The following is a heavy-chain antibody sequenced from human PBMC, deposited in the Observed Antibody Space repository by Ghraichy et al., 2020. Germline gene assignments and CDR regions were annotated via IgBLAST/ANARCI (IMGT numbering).Heavy chain of an antibody. CDR2: INHSGST. V-gene: IGHV4-34*01. Sequence: ESLNISCAVYGGSFSGYYWSWIRQPPGKGLEWIGEINHSGSTNYNPSLKSRVTISVDTSKNQFSLKLSSVTAADTAVYYCARGGVVTAIRYFDYWGQGTLVTVS. J-gene: IGHJ4*02. CDR1: GGSFSGYY. D-gene: IGHD2-21*02. CDR3: ARGGVVTAIRYFDY.